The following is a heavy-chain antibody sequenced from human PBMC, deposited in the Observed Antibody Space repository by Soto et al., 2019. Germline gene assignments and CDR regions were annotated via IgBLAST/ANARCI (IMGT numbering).Heavy chain of an antibody. D-gene: IGHD2-15*01. J-gene: IGHJ5*02. CDR1: GVSIHNSHSF. V-gene: IGHV4-39*02. CDR3: GRVVEGATRHTDSDS. Sequence: SETLSLTCAVSGVSIHNSHSFWGWIRQPPGKGLEFIGSVYYSGGSHYNPSLKGRVTISVDTSNNQVSLRVNSVTAADTAVYYCGRVVEGATRHTDSDSWGQGMLVTVS. CDR2: VYYSGGS.